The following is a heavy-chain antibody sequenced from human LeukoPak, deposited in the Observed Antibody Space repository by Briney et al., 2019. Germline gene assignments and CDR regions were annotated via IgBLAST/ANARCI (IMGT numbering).Heavy chain of an antibody. CDR2: INPDGSIT. D-gene: IGHD1-14*01. J-gene: IGHJ4*02. V-gene: IGHV3-74*01. Sequence: GGSLRLSCAASGFTFSTFWMHWVRQAPGEGLVWVSRINPDGSITDYAGSVKGRFTISRDNAKNMLYLQMDSLRAEDTAVYYCAKASSTSTGRHGFDSWGQGTLVTVSS. CDR3: AKASSTSTGRHGFDS. CDR1: GFTFSTFW.